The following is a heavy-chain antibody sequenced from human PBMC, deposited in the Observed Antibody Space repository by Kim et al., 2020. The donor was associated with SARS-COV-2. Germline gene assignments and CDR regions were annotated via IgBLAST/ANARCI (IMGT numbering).Heavy chain of an antibody. CDR1: GFTFNNYA. V-gene: IGHV3-23*01. D-gene: IGHD1-7*01. CDR3: ATTPLLLNYDGIDV. CDR2: ISGSGSGT. Sequence: GGSLRLSCTASGFTFNNYAMNWVRQGPGKGLEWVAAISGSGSGTYYADSVKVRFTISRDNSKNTLYLQMNSLRVEDTALYYCATTPLLLNYDGIDVGGQGTTVTVSS. J-gene: IGHJ6*02.